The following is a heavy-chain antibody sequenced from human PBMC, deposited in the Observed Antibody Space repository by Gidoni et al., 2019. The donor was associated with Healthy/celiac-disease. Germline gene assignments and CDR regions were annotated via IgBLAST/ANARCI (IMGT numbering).Heavy chain of an antibody. D-gene: IGHD5-18*01. CDR2: IKSKTDGGTT. CDR1: GFTFSNAW. Sequence: EVQLVESGGGLVQPGGSLRFSCAASGFTFSNAWMSWVRQAPGKGLEWVGRIKSKTDGGTTDYAAPVKGRFTISRDDSKNTLYLQMNSLKTEDTAVYYCTTDPGYSYGGYYYYYMDVWGKGTTVTVSS. CDR3: TTDPGYSYGGYYYYYMDV. V-gene: IGHV3-15*01. J-gene: IGHJ6*03.